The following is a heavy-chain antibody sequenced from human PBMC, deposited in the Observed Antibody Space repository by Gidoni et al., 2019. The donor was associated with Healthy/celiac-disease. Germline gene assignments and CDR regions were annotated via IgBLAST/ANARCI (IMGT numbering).Heavy chain of an antibody. D-gene: IGHD6-13*01. J-gene: IGHJ5*02. V-gene: IGHV4-34*01. CDR1: GGSFSGYY. CDR3: ARERVNWFDP. Sequence: QVQLQQWGAGLLKPSETLSLTCAVYGGSFSGYYWSWIRQPPGKGLEWIGEINHSGSTNYNPSLKSRVTISVDTSKNQFSLKLSSVTAADTAVYYCARERVNWFDPGAREPWSPSPQ. CDR2: INHSGST.